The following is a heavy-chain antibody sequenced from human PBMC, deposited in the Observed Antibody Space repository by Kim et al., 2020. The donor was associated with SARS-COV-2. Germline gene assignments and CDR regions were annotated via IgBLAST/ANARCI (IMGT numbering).Heavy chain of an antibody. Sequence: GGSLRLSCAASGFTFSSYAMNWVRQAPGKGLEWVAVISYDGSNKYYADSVKGRFTISRDNSKNTLYLQMNSLRAEDTAVYYCARDKEIQLWFGFYYGMDV. J-gene: IGHJ6*01. CDR2: ISYDGSNK. V-gene: IGHV3-30*04. CDR1: GFTFSSYA. CDR3: ARDKEIQLWFGFYYGMDV. D-gene: IGHD5-18*01.